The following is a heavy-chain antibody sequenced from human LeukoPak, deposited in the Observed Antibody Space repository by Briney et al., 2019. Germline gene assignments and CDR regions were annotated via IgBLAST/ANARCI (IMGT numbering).Heavy chain of an antibody. J-gene: IGHJ4*02. D-gene: IGHD3-10*01. CDR2: ISAYNGNT. V-gene: IGHV1-18*04. CDR1: GYTCTSYG. Sequence: GASVTVSCKASGYTCTSYGISWVRQAPGQGLEWMGWISAYNGNTNYAQKLQGRVTMTTDTSTSTAYMELRSLRSDDTAVYYCARGPYYYGSGSYHYWGQGTLVTVSS. CDR3: ARGPYYYGSGSYHY.